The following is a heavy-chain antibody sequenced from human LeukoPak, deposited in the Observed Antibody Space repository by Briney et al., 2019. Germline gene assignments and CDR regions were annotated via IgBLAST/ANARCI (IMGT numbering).Heavy chain of an antibody. CDR1: GLAFRNYA. J-gene: IGHJ4*02. D-gene: IGHD4-23*01. Sequence: TGGSLRLSCVASGLAFRNYAMTGVRQAPGKGLEGVPAISGSGGSTYYADSVKGRFTISRDNYKNTLYLQMNSLRAEDTAVYYCANSPGGIRWPTFDYWGQGTLVTVSS. V-gene: IGHV3-23*01. CDR3: ANSPGGIRWPTFDY. CDR2: ISGSGGST.